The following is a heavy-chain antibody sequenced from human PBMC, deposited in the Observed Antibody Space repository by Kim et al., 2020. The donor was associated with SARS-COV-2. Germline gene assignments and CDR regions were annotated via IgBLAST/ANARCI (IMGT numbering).Heavy chain of an antibody. J-gene: IGHJ5*02. V-gene: IGHV4-4*06. D-gene: IGHD6-19*01. Sequence: YSATLKRRVTMSIDTSKNQYSLKLTSVTAADTAVYYCAGWNIGVAGSDHWGQGILVSVSS. CDR3: AGWNIGVAGSDH.